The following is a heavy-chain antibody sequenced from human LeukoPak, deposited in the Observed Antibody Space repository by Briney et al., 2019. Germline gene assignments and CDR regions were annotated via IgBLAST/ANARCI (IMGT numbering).Heavy chain of an antibody. V-gene: IGHV1-24*01. CDR3: ATGFYGSSSFAY. CDR1: GYTLTELS. J-gene: IGHJ4*02. CDR2: FDPEDGET. Sequence: ASVKVSCKVSGYTLTELSMHWVRQAPGKGLEWMGGFDPEDGETIYAQKFQGRVTMTEDTSTGTAYMELSSLRSEDTAVYYCATGFYGSSSFAYWGQGTLVTVSS. D-gene: IGHD6-6*01.